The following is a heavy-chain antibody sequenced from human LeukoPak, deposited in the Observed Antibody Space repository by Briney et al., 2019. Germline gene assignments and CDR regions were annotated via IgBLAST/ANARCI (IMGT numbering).Heavy chain of an antibody. D-gene: IGHD5-12*01. J-gene: IGHJ4*02. CDR1: VFTFRNYA. CDR3: AKDGVATITCDY. V-gene: IGHV3-23*01. Sequence: PGGSLTLSCAACVFTFRNYAMRGLRQARGKGREWVSVISGSGGATYYADSVKGRFTISRHNSKNTLYPQMNSLRAEDTAVYYCAKDGVATITCDYWGQGTLVTVSS. CDR2: ISGSGGAT.